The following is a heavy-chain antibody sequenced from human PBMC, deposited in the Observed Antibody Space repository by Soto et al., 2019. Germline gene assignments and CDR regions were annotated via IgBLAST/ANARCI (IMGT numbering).Heavy chain of an antibody. CDR1: GFTFSSYG. CDR2: IWYDGSNK. Sequence: ESGGGVVQPGRSLRLSCAASGFTFSSYGMHWVRQAPGKGLEWVAVIWYDGSNKYYADSVKGRFTISRDNSKNTLYLQMNSLRAEDTAVYYCASGSSGWYGENYFDYWGQGTLVTVSS. D-gene: IGHD6-19*01. CDR3: ASGSSGWYGENYFDY. V-gene: IGHV3-33*01. J-gene: IGHJ4*02.